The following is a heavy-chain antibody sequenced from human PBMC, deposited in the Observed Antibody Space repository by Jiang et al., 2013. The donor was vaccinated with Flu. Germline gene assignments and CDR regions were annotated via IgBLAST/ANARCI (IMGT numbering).Heavy chain of an antibody. CDR2: ISYDGSNK. V-gene: IGHV3-33*05. D-gene: IGHD3-9*01. J-gene: IGHJ4*02. Sequence: AASGFTFSSYGMHWVRQAPGKGLEWVAVISYDGSNKYYTDSVKGRFTISRDNSKNTLYLQMNSLRAEDTAVYYCARNLRYFDWSFDYWGQGTLVTVSS. CDR3: ARNLRYFDWSFDY. CDR1: GFTFSSYG.